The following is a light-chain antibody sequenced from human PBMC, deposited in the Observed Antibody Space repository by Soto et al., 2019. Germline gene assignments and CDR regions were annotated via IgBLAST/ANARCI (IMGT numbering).Light chain of an antibody. CDR3: QQYDSSWT. CDR1: QILSANW. J-gene: IGKJ1*01. V-gene: IGKV3-20*01. Sequence: EIVLTQSPGTLSLSPGERATLSCRASQILSANWVAWYQQKPGQAPILLIYDSSRRATGIPDRFIGSGSGTDFTLTISRLEPEDFEVYYCQQYDSSWTFGQGTKVEMK. CDR2: DSS.